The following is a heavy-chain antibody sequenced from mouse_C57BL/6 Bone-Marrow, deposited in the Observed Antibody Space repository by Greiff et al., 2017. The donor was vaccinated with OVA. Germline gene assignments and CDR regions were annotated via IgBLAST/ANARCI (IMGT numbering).Heavy chain of an antibody. CDR2: IDPSDSET. CDR1: GYTFTSYW. J-gene: IGHJ4*01. V-gene: IGHV1-52*01. D-gene: IGHD3-3*01. CDR3: ATGQGGRWDAMDY. Sequence: QVQLQQSGAELVRPGSSVKLSCKASGYTFTSYWMHWVKQRPIQGLEWIGNIDPSDSETHYNQKFKDKATLTVDKSSSTAYMQLSSLTSEDSAVYYGATGQGGRWDAMDYWGQGTSVTVSS.